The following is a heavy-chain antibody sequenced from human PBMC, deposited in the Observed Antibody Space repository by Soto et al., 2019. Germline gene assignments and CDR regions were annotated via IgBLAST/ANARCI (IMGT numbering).Heavy chain of an antibody. CDR3: ARGVAAAILSLWLYSNWFDP. J-gene: IGHJ5*02. CDR1: GGSISSGDYY. Sequence: SETLSLTCTVSGGSISSGDYYWSWIRQPPGKGLEWIGYIYYSGSTYYNPSLKSRVTISVDTSKNQFSLKLSSVTAADTAVYYCARGVAAAILSLWLYSNWFDPWGQGTLVTVSS. V-gene: IGHV4-30-4*01. D-gene: IGHD3-16*02. CDR2: IYYSGST.